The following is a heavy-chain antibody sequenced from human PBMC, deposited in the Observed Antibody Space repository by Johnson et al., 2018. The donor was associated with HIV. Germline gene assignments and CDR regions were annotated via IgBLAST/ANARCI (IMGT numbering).Heavy chain of an antibody. J-gene: IGHJ3*02. CDR2: IKSKTDGGTT. Sequence: VQLVESGGGVVQPGGSLRLSCAASGFTFSNAWMSWVRQAPGKGLEWVGRIKSKTDGGTTDYAAPVKGRFTISRDDSKSIAYLQMNSLKTDDTAVYYCTRDRGSGWYWDAFDIWGQGTMVTVSS. V-gene: IGHV3-15*01. CDR3: TRDRGSGWYWDAFDI. D-gene: IGHD6-19*01. CDR1: GFTFSNAW.